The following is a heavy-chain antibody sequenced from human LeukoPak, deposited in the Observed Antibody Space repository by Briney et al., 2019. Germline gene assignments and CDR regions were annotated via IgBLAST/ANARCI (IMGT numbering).Heavy chain of an antibody. D-gene: IGHD6-13*01. Sequence: PGTSLRLSCAASGFTFSSYGMHWVRQAPGKGLEWVAFIRYDGSNKYYADSVKGRFTISRDNSKNTLYLQMNSLRAEDTAVYYCAKDQSYSSSWHYIDYWGQGTLVTVSS. J-gene: IGHJ4*02. V-gene: IGHV3-30*02. CDR1: GFTFSSYG. CDR3: AKDQSYSSSWHYIDY. CDR2: IRYDGSNK.